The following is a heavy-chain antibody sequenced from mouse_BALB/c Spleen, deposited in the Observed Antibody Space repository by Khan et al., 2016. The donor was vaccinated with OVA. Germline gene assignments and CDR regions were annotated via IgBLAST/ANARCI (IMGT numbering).Heavy chain of an antibody. D-gene: IGHD2-10*01. CDR1: GFSLTNYG. J-gene: IGHJ4*01. CDR3: ARQPYYHYNIMDY. CDR2: LWSDGST. V-gene: IGHV2-6-1*01. Sequence: QVQLKESGPGLVAPSQSLSITCTISGFSLTNYGVHWVRQPPGMGLEWLVVLWSDGSTTYNSALKSRLTISKDNSKSQVFLKMNSLQTDDTAVYFCARQPYYHYNIMDYWGQGTSVTVSS.